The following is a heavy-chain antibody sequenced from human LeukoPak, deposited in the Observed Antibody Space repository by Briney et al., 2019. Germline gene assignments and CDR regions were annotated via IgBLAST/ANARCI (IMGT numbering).Heavy chain of an antibody. J-gene: IGHJ4*02. D-gene: IGHD3-22*01. V-gene: IGHV1-8*02. Sequence: ASVKVSCKASGYTFTGYYMHWVRQAPGQGLEWMGWMNPNSGDTAFAQKFQGRITMTRSTSISTAYMELSSLTSEDTAVYYCARGLGTYDSSEPTWPMISFWGQGTLVTVSS. CDR1: GYTFTGYY. CDR3: ARGLGTYDSSEPTWPMISF. CDR2: MNPNSGDT.